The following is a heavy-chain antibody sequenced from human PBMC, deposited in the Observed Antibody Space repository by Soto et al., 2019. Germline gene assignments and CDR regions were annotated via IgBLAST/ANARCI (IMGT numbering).Heavy chain of an antibody. CDR3: ARLSAAQPGPHGYPQHIYGMDV. Sequence: SETLSLTCTVSGGSISSYYWSWIRQPPGKGLEWIGYIYYSGSTKYNPSLKRRVTISVDTSKNPFSLKLSSVTAADTAVYYCARLSAAQPGPHGYPQHIYGMDVCGQGTTVTVSS. V-gene: IGHV4-59*01. CDR1: GGSISSYY. J-gene: IGHJ6*02. D-gene: IGHD6-13*01. CDR2: IYYSGST.